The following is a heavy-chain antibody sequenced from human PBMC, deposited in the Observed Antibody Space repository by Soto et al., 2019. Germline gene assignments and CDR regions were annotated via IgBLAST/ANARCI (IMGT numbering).Heavy chain of an antibody. CDR3: ARGEATGTPFFDY. V-gene: IGHV3-21*01. D-gene: IGHD1-1*01. CDR1: GFTFSTYT. J-gene: IGHJ4*02. Sequence: EVQLVESGGGLVKPGGSLSLSCAASGFTFSTYTMNWVRQAPGKGLEWVSSISSTSSFIYYRDSVKGRFTISRDNAKKSLYLQMNSLSAADTAIYYCARGEATGTPFFDYWGQGTLVTVSS. CDR2: ISSTSSFI.